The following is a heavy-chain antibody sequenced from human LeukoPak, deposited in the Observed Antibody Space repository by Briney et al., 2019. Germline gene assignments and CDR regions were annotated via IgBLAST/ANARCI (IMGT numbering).Heavy chain of an antibody. Sequence: SETLSLTCTVPGDSISSYYWGWIRQPPGKGLEWIGSIYYSGSTYYNPSLKSRVTISVDTSKNQFSLKLSSVTAADTAVYYCARQYYYANWFDPWGQGTLVTVSS. V-gene: IGHV4-39*01. D-gene: IGHD3-10*01. CDR2: IYYSGST. CDR3: ARQYYYANWFDP. CDR1: GDSISSYY. J-gene: IGHJ5*02.